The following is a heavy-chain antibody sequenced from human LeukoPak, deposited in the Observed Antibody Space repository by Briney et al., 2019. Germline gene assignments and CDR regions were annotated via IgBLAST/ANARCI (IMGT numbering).Heavy chain of an antibody. J-gene: IGHJ6*03. Sequence: SVKVSCKASGGTFSSDTLTWVRQAPGQGLEWMGGVIPVFGTPNYAQKFQGRVTITTDESTTTAYMELSSLSSDDTGIYYCARGGHQLPIGYYFHFMDVWGKGTTVSVS. CDR2: VIPVFGTP. D-gene: IGHD2-2*01. CDR1: GGTFSSDT. CDR3: ARGGHQLPIGYYFHFMDV. V-gene: IGHV1-69*05.